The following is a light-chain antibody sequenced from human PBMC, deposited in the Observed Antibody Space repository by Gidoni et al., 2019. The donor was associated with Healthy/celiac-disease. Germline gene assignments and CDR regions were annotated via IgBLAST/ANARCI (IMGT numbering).Light chain of an antibody. Sequence: IVLTQSPATLSLSPGERDTLSCRASQRVSSYLAWYQQKPGQAPRLLIYDASNRATSVPARFSGSGSGTAFTPPISSLEPEDFSVYYCQQRSNWPPYTFGQXTKLEIK. J-gene: IGKJ2*01. CDR3: QQRSNWPPYT. V-gene: IGKV3-11*01. CDR2: DAS. CDR1: QRVSSY.